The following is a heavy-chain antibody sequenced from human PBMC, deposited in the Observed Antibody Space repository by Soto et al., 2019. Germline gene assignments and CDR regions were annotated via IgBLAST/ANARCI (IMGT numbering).Heavy chain of an antibody. J-gene: IGHJ4*02. CDR3: SHNGVKGSLYYFDS. CDR2: IYWNDDK. CDR1: GFSLSTSGVA. V-gene: IGHV2-5*01. Sequence: QITLKESGPTLVKPTQTLTLTCTFSGFSLSTSGVAVSWIRQPPGKALEWLALIYWNDDKRYSPSLKNRLTITKDTSKNQVVLRMTNMDPVDTATYYCSHNGVKGSLYYFDSWGQGTLVTVSS. D-gene: IGHD3-3*01.